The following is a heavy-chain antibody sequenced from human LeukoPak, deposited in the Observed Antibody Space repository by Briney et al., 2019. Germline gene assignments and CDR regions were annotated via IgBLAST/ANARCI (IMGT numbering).Heavy chain of an antibody. CDR2: VYSSGST. J-gene: IGHJ4*02. D-gene: IGHD4-17*01. CDR3: ARGYGAYGVYFDY. V-gene: IGHV3-66*01. CDR1: GFTVSSYY. Sequence: PGGSLRLSCAASGFTVSSYYMTWVRQAPGKGLEWVSIVYSSGSTNYANSVKGRFTISRDKSKNTLYLQMNSLRVEDTAVYYCARGYGAYGVYFDYWGQGTLVTVSS.